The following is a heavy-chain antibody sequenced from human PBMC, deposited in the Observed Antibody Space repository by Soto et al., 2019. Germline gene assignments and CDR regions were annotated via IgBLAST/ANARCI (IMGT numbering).Heavy chain of an antibody. Sequence: RASVKVSCNASGYTFTGYYIHLVRQAPGQGLEWMGWINPHSGGTNYAQKFQGWVTMTRDTSISTAYMELSRLRSDDTDVYYCARDGKAVAGYPDYRVQGTVVTVSS. J-gene: IGHJ4*02. V-gene: IGHV1-2*04. CDR3: ARDGKAVAGYPDY. CDR2: INPHSGGT. D-gene: IGHD6-19*01. CDR1: GYTFTGYY.